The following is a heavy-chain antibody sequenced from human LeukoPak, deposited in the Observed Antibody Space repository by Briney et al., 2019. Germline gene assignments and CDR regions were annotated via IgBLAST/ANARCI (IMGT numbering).Heavy chain of an antibody. CDR1: GFTVSSNY. J-gene: IGHJ4*02. D-gene: IGHD4-11*01. CDR2: IYSGGST. Sequence: GGSLRLSCAASGFTVSSNYMSWVRQAPGKGLEWVSVIYSGGSTYYADSVKGRFTISRDNAKNSLYLQMNSLRAEDTAVYYCAREDHSNYNYWGQGTLVTVSS. CDR3: AREDHSNYNY. V-gene: IGHV3-53*01.